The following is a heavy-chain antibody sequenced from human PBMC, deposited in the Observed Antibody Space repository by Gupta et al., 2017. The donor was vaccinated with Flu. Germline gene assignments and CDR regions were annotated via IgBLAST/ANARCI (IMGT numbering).Heavy chain of an antibody. CDR1: A. V-gene: IGHV3-49*04. D-gene: IGHD2-2*01. CDR3: TRVGKYSTSTTTYQYNWFDP. J-gene: IGHJ5*02. CDR2: IRSMVYGGTT. Sequence: AMSRVRKARGKGLEWVGVIRSMVYGGTTDYAASVKGRFTMSRDDSKSIAYLQMNSLKTDDTAVYYCTRVGKYSTSTTTYQYNWFDPWGQGTMVTGSS.